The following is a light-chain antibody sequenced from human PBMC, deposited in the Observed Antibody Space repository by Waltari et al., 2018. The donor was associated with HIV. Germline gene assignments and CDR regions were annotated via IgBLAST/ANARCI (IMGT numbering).Light chain of an antibody. Sequence: QSVLTQAPSASGTPGQRVTISCSASTPNFETNTVTWYQQLPGTAPKLLISSSNQRPSGVPARFSGSKSGTSASLAISGLQSEDEADYYCAAWDDSLNGPVFGGGTKLTVL. CDR1: TPNFETNT. CDR2: SSN. CDR3: AAWDDSLNGPV. J-gene: IGLJ2*01. V-gene: IGLV1-44*01.